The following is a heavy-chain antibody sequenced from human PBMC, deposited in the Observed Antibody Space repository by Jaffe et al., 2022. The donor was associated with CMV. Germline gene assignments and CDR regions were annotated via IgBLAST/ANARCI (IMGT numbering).Heavy chain of an antibody. V-gene: IGHV3-33*01. Sequence: QVHLVESGGGVVQPGRSLRLSCAASGFTFSDFDMNWFRQVPGKGLEWVAIIWHDGGKAYYADSVKGRFTVSRDNSKNTLYLQMNTLRVEDTAIYYCARDRNTIFGVVALGFDFWGQGAQVTVSS. CDR3: ARDRNTIFGVVALGFDF. CDR1: GFTFSDFD. D-gene: IGHD3-3*01. CDR2: IWHDGGKA. J-gene: IGHJ4*02.